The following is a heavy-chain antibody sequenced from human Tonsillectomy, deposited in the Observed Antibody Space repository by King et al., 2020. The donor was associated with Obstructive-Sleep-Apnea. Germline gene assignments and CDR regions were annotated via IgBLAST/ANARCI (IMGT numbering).Heavy chain of an antibody. Sequence: VQLQQWGAGLLKPSEILSLTCAVYVGSLSGYYWSWVRQPPGKGLEWIGEVSHSGSANYIPSFKSRVTISIDTSKNKFSLKLSSVTAADTAVYYCARRLWFGAQNYWYFDLWGRGTLVTVSS. CDR2: VSHSGSA. J-gene: IGHJ2*01. D-gene: IGHD3-10*01. CDR3: ARRLWFGAQNYWYFDL. CDR1: VGSLSGYY. V-gene: IGHV4-34*01.